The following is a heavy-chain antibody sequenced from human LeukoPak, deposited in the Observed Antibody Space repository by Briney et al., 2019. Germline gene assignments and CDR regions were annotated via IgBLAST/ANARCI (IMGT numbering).Heavy chain of an antibody. D-gene: IGHD6-13*01. CDR3: ARYSSSSDAFDI. V-gene: IGHV3-30-3*01. CDR1: GFTFSSYT. CDR2: ISYDGSNK. J-gene: IGHJ3*02. Sequence: GGSLRLSCAASGFTFSSYTMYWVRQAPGKGLEWVAVISYDGSNKYYADSVKGRFTISRDNSKNTLHLQMNSPRTEDTAVYYCARYSSSSDAFDIWGQGTMVTVSS.